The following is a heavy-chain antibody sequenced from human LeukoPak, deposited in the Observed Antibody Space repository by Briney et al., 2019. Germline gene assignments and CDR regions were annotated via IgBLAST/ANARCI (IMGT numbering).Heavy chain of an antibody. CDR1: GFTFDDYA. D-gene: IGHD6-19*01. Sequence: SLRLSCAASGFTFDDYAMHWVRQAPGKGLEWVSGISWNSGSIGYADSVKGRFTISRDNAKNSLFLQMNSLRAEDTALYHCAKGDRNGWYFDYWGLGTLVTVSS. J-gene: IGHJ4*02. CDR3: AKGDRNGWYFDY. V-gene: IGHV3-9*01. CDR2: ISWNSGSI.